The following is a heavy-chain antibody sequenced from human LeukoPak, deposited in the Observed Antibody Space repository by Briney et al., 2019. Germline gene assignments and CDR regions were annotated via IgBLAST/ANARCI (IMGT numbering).Heavy chain of an antibody. CDR2: IYYSGST. V-gene: IGHV4-59*11. Sequence: SETLSLTCTVSGGSISSHYWSWIRQPPGKGLEWIGYIYYSGSTNYNPSLKSRVTISVDTSKNQFSLRPSSVTAADTAVYYCARLLTGLYYFDYWGQGTLVTVSS. CDR3: ARLLTGLYYFDY. J-gene: IGHJ4*02. D-gene: IGHD3-9*01. CDR1: GGSISSHY.